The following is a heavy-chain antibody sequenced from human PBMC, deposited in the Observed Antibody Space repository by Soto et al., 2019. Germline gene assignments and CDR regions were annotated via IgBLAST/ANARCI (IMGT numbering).Heavy chain of an antibody. J-gene: IGHJ4*02. CDR3: ATDIMAEKKLDY. V-gene: IGHV1-69*04. Sequence: ASVKVSCKASGGTYSSYTISWVRQAPGQGLEWMGRIIPILGIANYAQKFQGRVTITADKSTSTAYMELNSLRAGDTAVYYCATDIMAEKKLDYWGQGTLVTVSS. CDR1: GGTYSSYT. CDR2: IIPILGIA. D-gene: IGHD3-16*01.